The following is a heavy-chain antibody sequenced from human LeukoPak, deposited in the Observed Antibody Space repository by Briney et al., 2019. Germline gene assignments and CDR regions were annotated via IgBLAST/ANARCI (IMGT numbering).Heavy chain of an antibody. CDR2: ITGSGAST. CDR3: ARIWGYGFDY. V-gene: IGHV3-23*01. J-gene: IGHJ4*02. CDR1: GFTFNNYA. Sequence: GGSLRLSCTASGFTFNNYAMTWVRQAPGKGLEWVSAITGSGASTNYADSVKGRFTISRDNAKNSLYLQMNSLRAEDTAVYYCARIWGYGFDYWGQGTLVTVSS. D-gene: IGHD3-16*01.